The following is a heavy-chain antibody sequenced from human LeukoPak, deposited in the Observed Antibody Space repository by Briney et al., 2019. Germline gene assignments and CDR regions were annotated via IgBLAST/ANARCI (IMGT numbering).Heavy chain of an antibody. V-gene: IGHV3-33*01. J-gene: IGHJ4*02. CDR3: ARDLGYFDY. CDR2: IYYDGSQR. CDR1: GFTLSSYG. Sequence: PGRSLRLSRVPSGFTLSSYGMHWVRQPPGKGTEWLALIYYDGSQRKYVDSVKGRFTISRDNSNNTVYLEINNLRAEDTAVYYCARDLGYFDYWGQGTLVTVSS. D-gene: IGHD7-27*01.